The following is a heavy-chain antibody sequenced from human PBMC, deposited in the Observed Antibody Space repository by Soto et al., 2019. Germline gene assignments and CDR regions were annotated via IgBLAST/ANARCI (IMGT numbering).Heavy chain of an antibody. D-gene: IGHD3-3*01. V-gene: IGHV1-69*02. Sequence: GASVKVSCKASVCTFSSYTIRWVRQAPGQGLEWMGRIIPILGIANYAQKFQGRVTITADKSTSTAYMELSSLRSEDTAVYYCASASPYYDFWSGYYPPSGMDVWGQGTTVTVSS. CDR3: ASASPYYDFWSGYYPPSGMDV. J-gene: IGHJ6*02. CDR1: VCTFSSYT. CDR2: IIPILGIA.